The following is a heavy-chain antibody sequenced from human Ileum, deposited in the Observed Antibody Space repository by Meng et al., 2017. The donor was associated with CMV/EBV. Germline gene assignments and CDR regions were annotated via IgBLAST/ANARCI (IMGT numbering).Heavy chain of an antibody. J-gene: IGHJ4*02. CDR3: TSAGEGHWGSDC. Sequence: GESLKISRAASGFSFSRYWMHWVRQVPGQGPVWVSGITNDGSTTDYTDSVKCRFTIARDNARNTLYMQMNSLRREDTAVYFCTSAGEGHWGSDCWGQGTLVTVSS. D-gene: IGHD7-27*01. V-gene: IGHV3-74*01. CDR2: ITNDGSTT. CDR1: GFSFSRYW.